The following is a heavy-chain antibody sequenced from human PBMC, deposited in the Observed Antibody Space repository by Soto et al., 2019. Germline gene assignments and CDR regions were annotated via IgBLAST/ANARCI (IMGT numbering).Heavy chain of an antibody. D-gene: IGHD6-13*01. Sequence: EVQLVESGGGLVQPGGSLRLSCAASGFTFSSYWMSWVRQAPGKGLEWVANIKQDGSEKYYVDSVKGRFTISRDNAKNSLYLQMNSLRAEDTGVYYCARVGIAADYYYGMDVWGQGTTVTVSS. J-gene: IGHJ6*02. CDR2: IKQDGSEK. V-gene: IGHV3-7*05. CDR3: ARVGIAADYYYGMDV. CDR1: GFTFSSYW.